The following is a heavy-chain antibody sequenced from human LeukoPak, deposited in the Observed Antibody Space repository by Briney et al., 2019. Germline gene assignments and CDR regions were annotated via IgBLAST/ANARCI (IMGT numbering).Heavy chain of an antibody. V-gene: IGHV3-30*02. CDR2: IRYDGSNK. D-gene: IGHD4-23*01. CDR3: ARDSLRLRWHFDY. CDR1: GFTFSSYG. J-gene: IGHJ4*02. Sequence: GGSLRLSCAASGFTFSSYGMHWVRQAPGKGLEWVAFIRYDGSNKYYADSVKGRFTISRDNSKNTLYLQMNSLRAEDTAVYYCARDSLRLRWHFDYWGQGTLVTVSS.